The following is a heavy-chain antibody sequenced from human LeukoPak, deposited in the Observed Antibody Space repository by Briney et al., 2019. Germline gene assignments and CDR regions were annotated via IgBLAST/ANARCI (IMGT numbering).Heavy chain of an antibody. J-gene: IGHJ3*02. CDR3: SRPRTGGSYYRPGDDALDT. Sequence: PGRSLRLSCAASGFTFSNYVMHWVRQAPGKGLEWVAVISHDGRNEYSADTVKGRFTISRDNSKNTVYLQMTSLRPEDTAVYFCSRPRTGGSYYRPGDDALDTWGQGTLVTVSS. CDR1: GFTFSNYV. V-gene: IGHV3-30*01. D-gene: IGHD2-8*02. CDR2: ISHDGRNE.